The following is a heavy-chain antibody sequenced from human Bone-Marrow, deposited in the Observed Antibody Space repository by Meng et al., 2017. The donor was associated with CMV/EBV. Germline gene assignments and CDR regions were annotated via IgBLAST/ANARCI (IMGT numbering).Heavy chain of an antibody. CDR2: IYRGASST. V-gene: IGHV3-23*03. J-gene: IGHJ6*02. CDR3: AKARSSGGHYYYDDMDV. Sequence: GESLKISCAASGFTFNSYAMSWVRQAPGKGLEWVSTIYRGASSTHYADSVKGRFTISRETSKNTLHLQMNSLRAEDTAVYYCAKARSSGGHYYYDDMDVWGQGTTVTVSS. D-gene: IGHD3-10*01. CDR1: GFTFNSYA.